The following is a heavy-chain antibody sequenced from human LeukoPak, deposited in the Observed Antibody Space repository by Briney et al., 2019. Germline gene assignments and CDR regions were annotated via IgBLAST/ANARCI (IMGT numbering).Heavy chain of an antibody. D-gene: IGHD3-10*01. J-gene: IGHJ4*02. Sequence: KTSETLPLTCTVSGGSISSYYWSWIRQPPGKGLEWIGYIYYSGSTNYNPSLKSRVTISVDTSKNQFSLKLSSVTAADTAVYYCARGGYYYGSGSFDYWGQGTLVTVSS. CDR1: GGSISSYY. V-gene: IGHV4-59*01. CDR2: IYYSGST. CDR3: ARGGYYYGSGSFDY.